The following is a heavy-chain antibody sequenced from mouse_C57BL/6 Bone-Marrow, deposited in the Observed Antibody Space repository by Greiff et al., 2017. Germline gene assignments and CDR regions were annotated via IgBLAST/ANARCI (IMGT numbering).Heavy chain of an antibody. D-gene: IGHD2-12*01. Sequence: VQLQQSGPELVKPGASVKISCKASGYSFTSYYIHWVKQRPGQGLEWIGWFYPGSGNTKYNEKFKGKATLTADTSSSTAYMQLSSLTSEDSAVYYCAETYDGDYYAMDYWGQGTSVTVSS. J-gene: IGHJ4*01. CDR1: GYSFTSYY. V-gene: IGHV1-66*01. CDR3: AETYDGDYYAMDY. CDR2: FYPGSGNT.